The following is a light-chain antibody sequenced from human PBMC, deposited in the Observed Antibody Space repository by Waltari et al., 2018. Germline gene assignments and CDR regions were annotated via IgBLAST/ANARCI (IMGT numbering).Light chain of an antibody. CDR2: DAS. CDR1: QSVSSY. Sequence: EIVLTQSPATLSLSPGERATLSCRASQSVSSYLAWYQQKPGQAPRLLIYDASNRATGIPARFSGSGSGTDFTLTISSLEPEDFAVYYCQQRSNAFGQGPSWRSN. CDR3: QQRSNA. J-gene: IGKJ2*01. V-gene: IGKV3-11*01.